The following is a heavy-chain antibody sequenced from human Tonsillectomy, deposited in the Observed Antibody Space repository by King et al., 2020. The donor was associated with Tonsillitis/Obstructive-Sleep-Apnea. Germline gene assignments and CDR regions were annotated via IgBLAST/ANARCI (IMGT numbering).Heavy chain of an antibody. J-gene: IGHJ6*02. CDR2: IDHSGST. V-gene: IGHV4-34*01. D-gene: IGHD2/OR15-2a*01. CDR3: AREGVEYSYGMDV. Sequence: VQLQQWGAGLLKPSETLSLTCAVYSGSFSGYYWSWIRQPPGKGLEWIGEIDHSGSTNYNPSLKSRVTVSVDTTKSQFSLKLTYVTAADTAVYYCAREGVEYSYGMDVWGQGTTVTVSS. CDR1: SGSFSGYY.